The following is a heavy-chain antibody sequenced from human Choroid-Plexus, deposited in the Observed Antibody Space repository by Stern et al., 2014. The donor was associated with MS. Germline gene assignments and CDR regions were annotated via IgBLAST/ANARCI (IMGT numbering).Heavy chain of an antibody. CDR2: VSYDGSNK. V-gene: IGHV3-30*18. CDR1: GFTLGTCA. CDR3: AKDRQYLAYFFDH. D-gene: IGHD2/OR15-2a*01. J-gene: IGHJ5*02. Sequence: QLVQSGGGVVQPGRPLRLSCVASGFTLGTCAMHWVRQAPGKGLELVAGVSYDGSNKYYADSVKGLFTISRDNSQNTLYMQMSSLRPEDTAVYYCAKDRQYLAYFFDHWGQGSLVTVSS.